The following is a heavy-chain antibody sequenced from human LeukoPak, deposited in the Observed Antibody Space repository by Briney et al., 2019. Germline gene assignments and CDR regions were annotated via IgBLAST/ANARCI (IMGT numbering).Heavy chain of an antibody. CDR1: GFTVSSNY. CDR2: IYSSGDT. V-gene: IGHV3-53*01. D-gene: IGHD5-12*01. J-gene: IGHJ1*01. Sequence: GGSLRLSCAASGFTVSSNYMSWVRQAPGKGLDWVSVIYSSGDTYYADSVKGRFTISKDNSKNTLYLQMNSLRAEDTAVYYCARIPIVTITSGGYWGQGTLVTVSS. CDR3: ARIPIVTITSGGY.